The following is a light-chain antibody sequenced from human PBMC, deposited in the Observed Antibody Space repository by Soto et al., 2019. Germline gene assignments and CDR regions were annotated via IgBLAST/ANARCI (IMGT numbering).Light chain of an antibody. CDR2: GAS. CDR3: QQYGSSPRT. CDR1: QTVRTNY. Sequence: EIVLTQSPGTLSLSPGERATLSCRASQTVRTNYLAWYQQKPGQAPRLLIYGASSRATGIPDRFSGSGSGTDFILTISRLEPEDFAVYYCQQYGSSPRTFGQGTKLEIK. V-gene: IGKV3-20*01. J-gene: IGKJ2*01.